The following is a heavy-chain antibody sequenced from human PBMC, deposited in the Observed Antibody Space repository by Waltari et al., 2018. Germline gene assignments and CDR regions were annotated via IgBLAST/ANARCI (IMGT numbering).Heavy chain of an antibody. Sequence: QVQLVQSGDEVKMPGASVKVSCKASGYTFTGHYMHWVRRAPGQGLEWMGWINPNSGGTNYAQKFPGRVPMTRDTSISTAYMELSRLRSDDTAVYYCARAYSGSYYYYFDYWGQGTLVTVSS. CDR2: INPNSGGT. CDR3: ARAYSGSYYYYFDY. CDR1: GYTFTGHY. D-gene: IGHD1-26*01. V-gene: IGHV1-2*02. J-gene: IGHJ4*02.